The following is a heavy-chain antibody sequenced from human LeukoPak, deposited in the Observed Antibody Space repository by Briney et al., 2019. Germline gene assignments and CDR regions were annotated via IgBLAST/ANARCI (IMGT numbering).Heavy chain of an antibody. V-gene: IGHV4-59*08. CDR1: GASISSSY. Sequence: SEALSLTCTVSGASISSSYWSWIRQPPGKGLERIGYIHYTGTTNYNPSLKSRVTTSLDTSKNQFSLKLSSVTAADTAVYYCASFRVFAGFDYWGLGALVTVSS. J-gene: IGHJ4*02. CDR3: ASFRVFAGFDY. CDR2: IHYTGTT.